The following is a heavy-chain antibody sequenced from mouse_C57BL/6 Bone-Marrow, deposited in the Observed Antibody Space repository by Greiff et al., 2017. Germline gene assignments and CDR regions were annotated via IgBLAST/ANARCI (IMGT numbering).Heavy chain of an antibody. CDR1: GYTFTDYE. Sequence: LVESGAELVRPGASVTLSCKASGYTFTDYEMHWVKQTPVHGLEWIGAIDPETGGTAYNQKFKGKAILTADKSSSTAYMELRSLTSEDSAVYYCTSARRFAYWGQGTLVTVSA. J-gene: IGHJ3*01. V-gene: IGHV1-15*01. CDR3: TSARRFAY. CDR2: IDPETGGT.